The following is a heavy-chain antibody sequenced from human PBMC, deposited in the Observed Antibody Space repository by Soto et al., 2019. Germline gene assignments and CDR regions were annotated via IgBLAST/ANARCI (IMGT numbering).Heavy chain of an antibody. Sequence: GGSLRLSCAASGFIFSDYYMSWIRQAPGKGLDWVSYISSSGSAMYYADSVKGRFTISRDNAKNSLYLQMNSLRAEDTAVYYCARAPTGTTPGHRYYYYGMDVWGQGTTVTAP. CDR1: GFIFSDYY. D-gene: IGHD1-1*01. J-gene: IGHJ6*02. CDR3: ARAPTGTTPGHRYYYYGMDV. V-gene: IGHV3-11*01. CDR2: ISSSGSAM.